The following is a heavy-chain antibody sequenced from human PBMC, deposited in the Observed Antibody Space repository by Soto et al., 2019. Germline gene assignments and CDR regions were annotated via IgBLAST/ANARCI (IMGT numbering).Heavy chain of an antibody. CDR3: ARARELRFLEWLPRGYYYYGMDV. J-gene: IGHJ6*02. Sequence: AGGSLRLSCAASGFTFSSYSMNWVRQAPGKGLEWVSSISSSSSYIYYADSVKGRFTISRDNAKNSLYLQMNSLRAEDTAVYYCARARELRFLEWLPRGYYYYGMDVWGQGTTVTVSS. CDR1: GFTFSSYS. V-gene: IGHV3-21*01. CDR2: ISSSSSYI. D-gene: IGHD3-3*01.